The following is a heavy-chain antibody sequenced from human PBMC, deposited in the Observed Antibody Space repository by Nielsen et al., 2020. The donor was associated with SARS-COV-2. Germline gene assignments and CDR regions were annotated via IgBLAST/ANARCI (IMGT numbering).Heavy chain of an antibody. Sequence: ASVKVSCKASGYTFTSYGISWVQQAPGQGLEWMGWISAYNGNTNYAQKLQGRVTMTTDTSTSTAYMELRSLRSDDTAVYYCARDYRAYYDFWSGPANSYWGQGTLVTVSS. CDR2: ISAYNGNT. J-gene: IGHJ4*02. D-gene: IGHD3-3*01. V-gene: IGHV1-18*01. CDR1: GYTFTSYG. CDR3: ARDYRAYYDFWSGPANSY.